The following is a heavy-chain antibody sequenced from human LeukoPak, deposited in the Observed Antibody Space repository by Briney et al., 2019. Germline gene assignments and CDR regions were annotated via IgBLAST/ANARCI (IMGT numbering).Heavy chain of an antibody. CDR1: GFTFSSYA. V-gene: IGHV3-21*01. J-gene: IGHJ3*02. Sequence: GGSLRLSCAASGFTFSSYAMSWVRQAPGKGLEWVSSISSSSSYIYYADSVKGRFTISRDNAKNSLYLQMNSLRAEDTAVYYCARDQRNGYNYGAFDIWGQGTMVTVSS. D-gene: IGHD5-24*01. CDR3: ARDQRNGYNYGAFDI. CDR2: ISSSSSYI.